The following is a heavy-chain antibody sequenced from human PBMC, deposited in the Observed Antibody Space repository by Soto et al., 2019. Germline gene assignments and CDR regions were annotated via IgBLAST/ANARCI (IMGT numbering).Heavy chain of an antibody. J-gene: IGHJ4*02. V-gene: IGHV3-23*01. CDR2: ISVSGGIT. Sequence: PGGSLRLSCAASGFTFSSYAMSWVRQAPGKGLVWVSAISVSGGITYYADSVKGRFTISRDNSKNTLYLQMNSLRAEDTAVYYCAKAPSPASFNWYQDYWGQGTLVTVSS. D-gene: IGHD1-1*01. CDR1: GFTFSSYA. CDR3: AKAPSPASFNWYQDY.